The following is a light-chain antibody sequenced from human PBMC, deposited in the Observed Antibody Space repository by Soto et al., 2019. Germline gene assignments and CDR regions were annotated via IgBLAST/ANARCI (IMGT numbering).Light chain of an antibody. J-gene: IGLJ7*01. V-gene: IGLV2-8*01. CDR3: SSYAGSNNFV. CDR2: EVS. Sequence: QSALTQPPSASGSPGQSVTISCTGTSSDVGGYNYVSWYQQHPGKAPKLMIYEVSKRPSGVPDRFSGSQSGNTASLTVSGLQAEDEADYYCSSYAGSNNFVFGTGTQLPVL. CDR1: SSDVGGYNY.